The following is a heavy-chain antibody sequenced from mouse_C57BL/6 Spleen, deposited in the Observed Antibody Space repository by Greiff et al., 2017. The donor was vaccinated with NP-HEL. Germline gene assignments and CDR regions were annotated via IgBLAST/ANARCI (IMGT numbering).Heavy chain of an antibody. CDR3: AREGLLRGFAY. Sequence: VQLQQPGAELVKPGASVKLSCKASGYTFTSYWMHWVKQRPGKGLEWIGMINPNSGSTNYNEKFKSKATLTVDKSSSTAYSQLSSLTSEDSAVYYCAREGLLRGFAYWGKGTLVTVSA. J-gene: IGHJ3*01. CDR2: INPNSGST. V-gene: IGHV1-64*01. D-gene: IGHD1-1*01. CDR1: GYTFTSYW.